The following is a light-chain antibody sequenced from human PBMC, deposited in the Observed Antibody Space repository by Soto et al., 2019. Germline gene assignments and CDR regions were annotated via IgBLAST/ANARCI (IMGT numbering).Light chain of an antibody. CDR2: GAS. Sequence: EIVMTQSPATLSVSPGERATLPCRASQSVSSNLAWYQQKPGQAPRLLIYGASTRATGIPARFSGSGSGTEFILNFSSLQSEDFSGYYCHQYNNWPPYTFGQGTKLEIK. CDR1: QSVSSN. J-gene: IGKJ2*01. V-gene: IGKV3-15*01. CDR3: HQYNNWPPYT.